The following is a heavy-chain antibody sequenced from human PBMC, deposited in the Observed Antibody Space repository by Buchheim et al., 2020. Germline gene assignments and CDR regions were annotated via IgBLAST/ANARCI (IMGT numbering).Heavy chain of an antibody. D-gene: IGHD6-19*01. CDR3: AGQLVQWPDY. CDR1: GGSISSYY. CDR2: IYYSGST. Sequence: QVQLQESGPGLVKPSETLSLTCTVSGGSISSYYWSWIRQPPGKGLEWIGYIYYSGSTNYNPSLKSRVTISVDTSKNQFSLKVGAVAAADTAVYCCAGQLVQWPDYWGQGTL. V-gene: IGHV4-59*08. J-gene: IGHJ4*02.